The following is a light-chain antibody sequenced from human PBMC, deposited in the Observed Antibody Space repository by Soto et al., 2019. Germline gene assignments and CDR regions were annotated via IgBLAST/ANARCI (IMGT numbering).Light chain of an antibody. CDR1: QSISNY. CDR3: QQSYSTPLT. V-gene: IGKV1-39*01. Sequence: DIQMTQSPSSLSASVGDRVIITCRASQSISNYLNWYQQKPGKAPNLLIYGASSLQSGVPSRFSGSGSGTDFTLTISSLQPEDFATYYCQQSYSTPLTFGGGTKVEIK. J-gene: IGKJ4*01. CDR2: GAS.